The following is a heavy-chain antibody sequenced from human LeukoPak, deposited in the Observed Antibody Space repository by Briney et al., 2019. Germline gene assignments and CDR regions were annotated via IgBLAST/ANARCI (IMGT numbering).Heavy chain of an antibody. Sequence: SETLSLTCTVSGGSISSYYWSWIRQPPGKGLEWLGYIYYSGSTNYNPSLKSRVTISVDTSKNQFSLKLSSVTAADTAVYYCARAATLVYYYGMDVWGQGTTVTVSS. CDR1: GGSISSYY. D-gene: IGHD2-15*01. J-gene: IGHJ6*02. CDR3: ARAATLVYYYGMDV. CDR2: IYYSGST. V-gene: IGHV4-59*01.